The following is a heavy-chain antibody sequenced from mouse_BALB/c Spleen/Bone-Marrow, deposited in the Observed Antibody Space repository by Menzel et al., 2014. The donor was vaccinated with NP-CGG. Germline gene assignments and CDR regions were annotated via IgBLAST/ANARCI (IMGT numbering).Heavy chain of an antibody. V-gene: IGHV5-17*02. CDR2: ISSGSSTI. Sequence: DVQLVESGGGLVQPGGSRKLSCAASGFIFSSFGMHWVRQAPEKGLEWVAYISSGSSTIYYADTVKGRFTISRDNPKNTLFLQMTSLRSEDTAMYYCARSLLRLSYAMDYCGQGTSATVYS. CDR3: ARSLLRLSYAMDY. J-gene: IGHJ4*01. CDR1: GFIFSSFG. D-gene: IGHD1-2*01.